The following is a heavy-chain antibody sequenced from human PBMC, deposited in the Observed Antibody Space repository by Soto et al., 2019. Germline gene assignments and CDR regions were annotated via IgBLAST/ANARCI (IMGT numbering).Heavy chain of an antibody. D-gene: IGHD2-2*01. CDR3: ARGRHCSSSSCFYNWFDP. V-gene: IGHV4-34*01. Sequence: QVQLQQWGAGLLKPSETLSLSCAVYGGSFSGYYWSWIRQPPGKGLEWIGEINHSGSTNYNPSLKSRVSISVDTSKTQFSLKLSAVTAADTAVYYCARGRHCSSSSCFYNWFDPWGQGTLVSVSS. CDR1: GGSFSGYY. J-gene: IGHJ5*02. CDR2: INHSGST.